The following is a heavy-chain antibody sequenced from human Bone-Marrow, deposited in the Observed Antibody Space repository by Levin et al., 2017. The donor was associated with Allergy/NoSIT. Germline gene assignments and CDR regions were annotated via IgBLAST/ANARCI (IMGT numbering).Heavy chain of an antibody. Sequence: PAGGSLRLSCATSGFTFSRFWMSWLRQAPGKGLEWVANIKQDGSEKHYVNSVKGRFTISRDNAKNSTYLQMNSLRAEDTAVYFCARPHPWQMVAYDIWGQGTKVTVSS. CDR3: ARPHPWQMVAYDI. CDR1: GFTFSRFW. V-gene: IGHV3-7*05. D-gene: IGHD2-15*01. J-gene: IGHJ3*02. CDR2: IKQDGSEK.